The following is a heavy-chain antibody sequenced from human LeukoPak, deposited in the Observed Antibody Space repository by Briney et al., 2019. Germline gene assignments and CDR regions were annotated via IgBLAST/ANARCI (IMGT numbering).Heavy chain of an antibody. CDR1: GGTFSSCA. Sequence: ASVKVSCKASGGTFSSCAISWVRQAPGQGLEWMGGIIPIFGTANYAQKFQGRVTITADESTSTAYMELSSLRSEDTAVYYCAGQGSYSGSYLDYWGQGTLVTVSS. D-gene: IGHD1-26*01. CDR3: AGQGSYSGSYLDY. CDR2: IIPIFGTA. J-gene: IGHJ4*02. V-gene: IGHV1-69*13.